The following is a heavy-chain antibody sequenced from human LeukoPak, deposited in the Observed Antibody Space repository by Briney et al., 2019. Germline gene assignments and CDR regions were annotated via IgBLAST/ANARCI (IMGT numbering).Heavy chain of an antibody. Sequence: SETLSLTCTVSGGSISSYYWSWIRQPPGKGLEWIGYIYYSGSTNYNPSLKSRVTISVDTSKNQFSLKLSSVTAADTAVYYCARGGIAAALNWFDSWGQGTLVTVSS. CDR2: IYYSGST. J-gene: IGHJ5*01. D-gene: IGHD6-13*01. CDR1: GGSISSYY. CDR3: ARGGIAAALNWFDS. V-gene: IGHV4-59*01.